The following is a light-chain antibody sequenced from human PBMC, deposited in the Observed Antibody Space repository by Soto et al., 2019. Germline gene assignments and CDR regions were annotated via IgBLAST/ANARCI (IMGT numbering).Light chain of an antibody. J-gene: IGLJ2*01. CDR3: ETWDSDIWV. CDR2: VDGSGSY. Sequence: QTVVTQSSSASASLGSSVKLTCTLSSEHSSYIIAWHQQQPGKAPRYLMKVDGSGSYNKGSGVPDRFSGSSSGADRYLTISYLQSEDEADYYCETWDSDIWVFGGGTKLTVL. V-gene: IGLV4-60*03. CDR1: SEHSSYI.